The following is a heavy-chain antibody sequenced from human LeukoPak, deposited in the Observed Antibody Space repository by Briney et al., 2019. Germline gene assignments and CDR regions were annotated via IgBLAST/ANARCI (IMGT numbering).Heavy chain of an antibody. J-gene: IGHJ5*02. Sequence: GGSLTLSCAASGFTFSSYAMHWVRQAAGKGREWVAVISYDGSNKYYADSVKGRFTISRDNSKNTLYLQMNSLRAEDTAVYYCARDGYYYAEEFDPWGQGTLVTVSS. CDR3: ARDGYYYAEEFDP. CDR1: GFTFSSYA. CDR2: ISYDGSNK. V-gene: IGHV3-30*04. D-gene: IGHD3-10*01.